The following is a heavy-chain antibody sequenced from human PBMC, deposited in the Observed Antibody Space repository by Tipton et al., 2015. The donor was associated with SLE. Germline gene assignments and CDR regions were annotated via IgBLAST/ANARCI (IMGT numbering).Heavy chain of an antibody. J-gene: IGHJ4*02. D-gene: IGHD2-2*01. Sequence: TLSLTCTVSGGSISSGSYYWSWIRQPAGKGLEWIGRIYTSGSTNYNPSLKSRVTISVDTSKNQFSLRLSSVTAADTAVYYCARDGGACSSTTCYSLADYWGQGTLVTVSS. CDR3: ARDGGACSSTTCYSLADY. CDR1: GGSISSGSYY. V-gene: IGHV4-61*02. CDR2: IYTSGST.